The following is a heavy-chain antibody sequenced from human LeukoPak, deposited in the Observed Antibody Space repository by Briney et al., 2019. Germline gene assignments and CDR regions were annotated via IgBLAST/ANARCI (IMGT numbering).Heavy chain of an antibody. V-gene: IGHV3-7*05. CDR3: ARKSSYGFA. D-gene: IGHD5-18*01. CDR1: GFTFSRYW. CDR2: IKQDGSDK. J-gene: IGHJ4*02. Sequence: GGSLRLSCAASGFTFSRYWMSWVRQAPRKGLEWVANIKQDGSDKYYVDSVKGRFTISRDNAENSLSLQMNSLRAEDTAVYYCARKSSYGFAWGQGTLVTVSS.